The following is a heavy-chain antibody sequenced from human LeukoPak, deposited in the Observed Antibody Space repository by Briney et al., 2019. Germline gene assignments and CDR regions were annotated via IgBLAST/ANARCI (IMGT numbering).Heavy chain of an antibody. J-gene: IGHJ4*02. CDR1: GFTFSEYY. Sequence: GGSLRLSCAASGFTFSEYYMSWIRQAPGKGLEWVSYISSRTSSHTKYADSVKGRFTISRDNAKNSLYLQTNSLRAEDTAVYYCARVKGDYCVDYWGQGTVVTVSS. CDR2: ISSRTSSHT. V-gene: IGHV3-11*06. D-gene: IGHD4-17*01. CDR3: ARVKGDYCVDY.